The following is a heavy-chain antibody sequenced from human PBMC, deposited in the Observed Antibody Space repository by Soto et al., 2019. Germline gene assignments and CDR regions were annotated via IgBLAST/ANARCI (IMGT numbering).Heavy chain of an antibody. CDR3: AGAHRYGVFDFDY. CDR1: GFTFSSYG. D-gene: IGHD3-3*01. CDR2: IWYDGSNK. J-gene: IGHJ4*02. V-gene: IGHV3-33*01. Sequence: QVQLVESGGGVVQPGRSLRLSCAASGFTFSSYGMHWVRQAPGKGLEWVAVIWYDGSNKYYADSVKGRFTITRDNSKNTLYLQMNSLRAEDTAVYYCAGAHRYGVFDFDYWGQGTLVTVSS.